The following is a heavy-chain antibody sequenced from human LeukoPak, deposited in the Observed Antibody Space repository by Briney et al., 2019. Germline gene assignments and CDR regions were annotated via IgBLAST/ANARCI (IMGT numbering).Heavy chain of an antibody. CDR2: MNPNSGNT. CDR1: GYTFTSYD. J-gene: IGHJ4*02. CDR3: ARGLARTSMVTRGGVRFDH. Sequence: ASVKVSRKASGYTFTSYDINWVRQATGQGLEWMGWMNPNSGNTGYAQKFQGRVTMTRNTSISTANMELSSLRSEDTAVYYCARGLARTSMVTRGGVRFDHWGQGTLVTVSS. D-gene: IGHD5-18*01. V-gene: IGHV1-8*01.